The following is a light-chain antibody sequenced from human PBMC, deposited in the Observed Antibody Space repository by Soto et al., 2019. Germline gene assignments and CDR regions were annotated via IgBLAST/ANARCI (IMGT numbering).Light chain of an antibody. Sequence: QSVLTQPPSVCGAPGQRVTISCTGSSSNIGAGYDVHWYQQLPGTAPKLLISGNSNRPSGVPDRFSGSKAGTSSSRAITGLQAEDECDYYCQCFDSSVRGAVFGGGTQLTVL. J-gene: IGLJ3*02. CDR3: QCFDSSVRGAV. V-gene: IGLV1-40*01. CDR2: GNS. CDR1: SSNIGAGYD.